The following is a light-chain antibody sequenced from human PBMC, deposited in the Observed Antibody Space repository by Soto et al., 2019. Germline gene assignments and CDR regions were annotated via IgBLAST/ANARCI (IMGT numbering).Light chain of an antibody. CDR1: QSISTY. Sequence: DIQMTQSPSSLSASIGDRVTITCRASQSISTYLNWYHQKPGKAPDLLIYAASSLKSGVPSRFSGSGSGTHFTLTISGLQPADFATYYCQQNYSIPSTFGQGTRLEI. CDR2: AAS. V-gene: IGKV1-39*01. J-gene: IGKJ5*01. CDR3: QQNYSIPST.